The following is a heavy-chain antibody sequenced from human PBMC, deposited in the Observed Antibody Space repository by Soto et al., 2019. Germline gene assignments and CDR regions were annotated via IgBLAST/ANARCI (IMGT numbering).Heavy chain of an antibody. CDR2: IIPILGIA. D-gene: IGHD1-26*01. CDR1: GGTFSSYT. J-gene: IGHJ6*02. Sequence: QVQLVQSGAEVKKPGSSVKVSCKASGGTFSSYTISWVRQAPGQGLEWMGRIIPILGIANYAQKFQGRVTITADKSTSTAYMELSSLRSEDTAVYYCARLPGSTPAYYGMDVWGQGTTVTVSS. CDR3: ARLPGSTPAYYGMDV. V-gene: IGHV1-69*02.